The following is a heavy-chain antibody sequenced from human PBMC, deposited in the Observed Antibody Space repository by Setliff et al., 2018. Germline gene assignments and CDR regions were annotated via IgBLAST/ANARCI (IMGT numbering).Heavy chain of an antibody. Sequence: GASVKVSCKASGFTFTSYAMHWVRQAPGQGLEWMGWINAGNGNIRYSQNFQGRVTITSDTSASTAYMELSSLTSEDTAVYYCARSPPTSTYYDFWSGYSYYFDYWGQGTLVTVSS. J-gene: IGHJ4*02. CDR2: INAGNGNI. V-gene: IGHV1-3*01. CDR1: GFTFTSYA. CDR3: ARSPPTSTYYDFWSGYSYYFDY. D-gene: IGHD3-3*01.